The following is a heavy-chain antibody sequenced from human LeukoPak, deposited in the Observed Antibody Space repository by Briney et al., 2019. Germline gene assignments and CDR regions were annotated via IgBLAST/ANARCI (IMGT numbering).Heavy chain of an antibody. CDR3: ARDPTTSQGSDAFDI. Sequence: PGGSLRLSCAASGFTFSNYWMCWVCQAPGKGLEWVANMKPDGSEKYYVDSVKGRFTISRDNAKNSLSLQMSSLRAEDTAVYYCARDPTTSQGSDAFDIWGQGTRVTVSS. J-gene: IGHJ3*02. D-gene: IGHD1-1*01. CDR2: MKPDGSEK. V-gene: IGHV3-7*01. CDR1: GFTFSNYW.